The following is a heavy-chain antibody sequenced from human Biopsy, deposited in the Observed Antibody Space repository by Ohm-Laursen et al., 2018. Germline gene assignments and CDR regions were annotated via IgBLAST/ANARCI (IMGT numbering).Heavy chain of an antibody. V-gene: IGHV4-59*02. CDR3: ARDSGILNYGNFKYYHYYGMDV. Sequence: SETLSLTCTVSGDSVTKYYWSWIRQPPGKGLEWIGHIYYSVMTNHNPSLQSRVSISVDTSRNQVSLTLSSVTAADTAVYYCARDSGILNYGNFKYYHYYGMDVWGQGTKVTVFS. J-gene: IGHJ6*02. D-gene: IGHD4-11*01. CDR1: GDSVTKYY. CDR2: IYYSVMT.